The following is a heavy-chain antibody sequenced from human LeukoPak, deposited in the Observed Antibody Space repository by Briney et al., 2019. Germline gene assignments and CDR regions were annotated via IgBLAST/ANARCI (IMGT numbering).Heavy chain of an antibody. Sequence: PGGSLRLSCAASGFTFSSYSMNWVRQAPGKGLEWVSSISSSSSYIYYADSVKGRFTISRDNAKNLLYLQMNSLRAEDTAVYYCARERGSTSCYIDYWGQGTLVTVSS. CDR3: ARERGSTSCYIDY. J-gene: IGHJ4*02. CDR2: ISSSSSYI. CDR1: GFTFSSYS. V-gene: IGHV3-21*01. D-gene: IGHD2-2*02.